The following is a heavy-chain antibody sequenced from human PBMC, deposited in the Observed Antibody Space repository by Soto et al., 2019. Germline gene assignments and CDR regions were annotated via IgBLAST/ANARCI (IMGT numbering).Heavy chain of an antibody. CDR2: VSYSGST. J-gene: IGHJ4*02. CDR3: GRLGGLATISYYFDY. CDR1: GASISSSPYY. V-gene: IGHV4-39*01. D-gene: IGHD3-16*01. Sequence: SETLSLTCTVSGASISSSPYYWGWIRQPPGKGLEWIGSVSYSGSTYYNPSLESRVTISVDKSKNQFSLKLMSLSAADTAVYYCGRLGGLATISYYFDYWGQGALVTVSS.